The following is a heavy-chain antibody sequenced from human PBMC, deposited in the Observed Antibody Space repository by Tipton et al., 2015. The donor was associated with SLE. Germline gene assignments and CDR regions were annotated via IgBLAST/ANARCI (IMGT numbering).Heavy chain of an antibody. J-gene: IGHJ3*02. CDR1: GGSISNYY. Sequence: TLSLTCTVSGGSISNYYWSWIRQPPGKGLEWIGYISYSGSTYYNPSLKSRVTISVDTSKNQFSLKLTSVTAADTAIYYCAREASNNYGFDAFDIWGQGTLVTVSS. V-gene: IGHV4-59*01. CDR2: ISYSGST. D-gene: IGHD5-18*01. CDR3: AREASNNYGFDAFDI.